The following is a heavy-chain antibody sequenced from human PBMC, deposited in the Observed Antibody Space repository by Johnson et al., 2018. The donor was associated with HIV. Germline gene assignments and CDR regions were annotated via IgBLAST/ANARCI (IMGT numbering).Heavy chain of an antibody. V-gene: IGHV3-23*04. CDR1: GFSFIDYA. J-gene: IGHJ3*02. CDR3: AKHIVLVVYAIGAAFDI. CDR2: ISGGEDDT. D-gene: IGHD2-8*02. Sequence: VQLVESGGGLVRPGGSLRLSCVASGFSFIDYAMIWVRQAPGKGLEWVSFISGGEDDTYYADSVKGRFTISRDNSKTTLYLQMNSLRAEDTAVYYCAKHIVLVVYAIGAAFDIWGQGTMVTVSS.